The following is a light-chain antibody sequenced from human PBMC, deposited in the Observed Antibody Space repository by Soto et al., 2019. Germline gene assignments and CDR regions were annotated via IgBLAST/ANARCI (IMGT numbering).Light chain of an antibody. CDR3: SSYAGRYSGV. Sequence: QSVLTQPPSASGSPGQSVTISCTGTSSDVGGYNYVSWYQHHPGKAPKLVIYEVTKRPSGVPDRFSGSKSGNTASLSVSGLQAEDEADYYCSSYAGRYSGVFGGGTKLTVL. V-gene: IGLV2-8*01. J-gene: IGLJ3*02. CDR2: EVT. CDR1: SSDVGGYNY.